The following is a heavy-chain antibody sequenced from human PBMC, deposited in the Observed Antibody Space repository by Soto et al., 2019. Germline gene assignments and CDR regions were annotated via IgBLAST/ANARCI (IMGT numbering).Heavy chain of an antibody. CDR2: IYYSGSA. D-gene: IGHD2-2*01. J-gene: IGHJ5*02. CDR3: ARLHCNSPNCVPLDP. Sequence: SETLSLTCSVSGGSISSVSYYWGWIRQPPGKGLEWIGSIYYSGSAYYSQSLKSRVTMSVDTSKNQLSLELRSVTAADMAVYYCARLHCNSPNCVPLDPWGQGTLVTVSS. CDR1: GGSISSVSYY. V-gene: IGHV4-39*01.